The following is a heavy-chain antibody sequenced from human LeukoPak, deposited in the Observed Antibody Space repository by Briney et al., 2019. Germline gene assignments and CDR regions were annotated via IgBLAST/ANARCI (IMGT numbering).Heavy chain of an antibody. V-gene: IGHV1-2*02. D-gene: IGHD3-9*01. J-gene: IGHJ4*02. Sequence: ASVKVSRKASGYTFSGFYIHWVRQAPGQGLEWMGWINPNSGGTNYAQKFQGRVTMTRDTSISTAYMELSRLRSDDTAVYYCARSGAWLWRYFDWLLLYWGQGTLVTVSS. CDR1: GYTFSGFY. CDR3: ARSGAWLWRYFDWLLLY. CDR2: INPNSGGT.